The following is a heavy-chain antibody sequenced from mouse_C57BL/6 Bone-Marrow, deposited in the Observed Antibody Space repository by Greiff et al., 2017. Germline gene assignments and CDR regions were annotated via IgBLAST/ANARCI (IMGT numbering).Heavy chain of an antibody. V-gene: IGHV2-6-1*01. CDR3: AIHGGPGYFDV. CDR1: GFSLTSYG. J-gene: IGHJ1*03. Sequence: VQRVESGPGLVAPSQSLSITCTVSGFSLTSYGVHWVRQPPGKGLEWLVVIWSEGSTNYNSAPKFSRRISKDNSKGQVFLKMNSLHTDTTAMDCCAIHGGPGYFDVWGTGTTVTVSS. CDR2: IWSEGST.